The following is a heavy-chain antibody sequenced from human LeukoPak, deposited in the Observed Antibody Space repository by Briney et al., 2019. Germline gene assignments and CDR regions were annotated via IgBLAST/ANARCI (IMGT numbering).Heavy chain of an antibody. CDR2: IIPIFGTA. D-gene: IGHD4-11*01. CDR1: GGTFSSYA. V-gene: IGHV1-69*13. Sequence: VASVKVSCKASGGTFSSYAISWVRQAPGQGLEWMGGIIPIFGTANYAQKFQGRVTITADESTSTAYMELSSLRSEDTAVYYCARDPEYPPTTASWGQGTLVTVSS. J-gene: IGHJ5*02. CDR3: ARDPEYPPTTAS.